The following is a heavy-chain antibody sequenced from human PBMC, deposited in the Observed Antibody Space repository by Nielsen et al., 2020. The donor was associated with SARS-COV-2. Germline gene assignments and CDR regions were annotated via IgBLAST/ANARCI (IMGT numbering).Heavy chain of an antibody. CDR3: AKDHKQWLARGHWFDP. CDR2: ISYDGSNK. CDR1: GFTFSSYA. Sequence: GGSLRLSCAASGFTFSSYAMHWVRQAPGKGLEWVAVISYDGSNKYYADSVKGRFTISRDNSKNTLYLQMNSLRAEDTAVYYCAKDHKQWLARGHWFDPWGQGTLVTVSS. V-gene: IGHV3-30-3*01. D-gene: IGHD6-19*01. J-gene: IGHJ5*02.